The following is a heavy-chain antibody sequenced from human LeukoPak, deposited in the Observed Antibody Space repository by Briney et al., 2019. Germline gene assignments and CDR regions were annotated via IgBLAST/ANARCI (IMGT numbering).Heavy chain of an antibody. J-gene: IGHJ4*01. V-gene: IGHV3-7*01. Sequence: PGGSLRLSCEVSGFSFNDYWMNWVRQAPGKGPEWVASIRQDGSEKTYVDSVKGRFTISRDNTKNSLSLQLNGLRAEDTAVYYCARDGTAAGLYFDLWGQGTLVTVSS. CDR3: ARDGTAAGLYFDL. D-gene: IGHD6-13*01. CDR1: GFSFNDYW. CDR2: IRQDGSEK.